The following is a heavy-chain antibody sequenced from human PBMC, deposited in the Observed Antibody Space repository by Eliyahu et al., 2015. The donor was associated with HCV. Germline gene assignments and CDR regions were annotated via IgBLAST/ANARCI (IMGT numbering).Heavy chain of an antibody. CDR1: GYTFTSYG. J-gene: IGHJ6*02. D-gene: IGHD2-2*01. CDR3: ASAQDIVVVPPYYYYGMDV. CDR2: ISAYNGNT. V-gene: IGHV1-18*01. Sequence: QVQLVQSGAEVKKPGASVKVSCKASGYTFTSYGISWVRQAPGQGLEWMGWISAYNGNTNYAQKLQGRVTMTTDTSTSTAYMELRSLRSDDTAVYYCASAQDIVVVPPYYYYGMDVWGQGTTVTVSS.